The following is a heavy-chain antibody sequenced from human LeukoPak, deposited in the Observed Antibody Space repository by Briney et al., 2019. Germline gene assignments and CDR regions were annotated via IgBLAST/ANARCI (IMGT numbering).Heavy chain of an antibody. D-gene: IGHD2-2*02. CDR2: ISSSSSYI. CDR1: GFTFSNYA. CDR3: ARGIYTSSPRNPKNFFDY. V-gene: IGHV3-21*01. Sequence: GGSLRLSCAASGFTFSNYAMRWVRQAPGKGLEWVSSISSSSSYICYADSMKGRFTISRDNAKNSLYLQMNSLRAEDTAVYFCARGIYTSSPRNPKNFFDYWGQGTLVTVS. J-gene: IGHJ4*02.